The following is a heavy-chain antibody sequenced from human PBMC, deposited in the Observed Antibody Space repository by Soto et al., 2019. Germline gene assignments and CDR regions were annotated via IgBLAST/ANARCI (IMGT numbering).Heavy chain of an antibody. Sequence: SETLSLTCAVYGGSFSGYYWSWIRQPPGKGLEWIGEINHSGSTNYNPSLKSRVTISVDTSKNQFSLKLSSVTAADTAVYYCASKGYHHYGMDVWGPGITVTLSS. J-gene: IGHJ6*02. CDR1: GGSFSGYY. V-gene: IGHV4-34*01. CDR3: ASKGYHHYGMDV. CDR2: INHSGST.